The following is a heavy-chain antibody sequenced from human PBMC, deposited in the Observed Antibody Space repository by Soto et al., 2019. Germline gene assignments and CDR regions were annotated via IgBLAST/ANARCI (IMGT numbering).Heavy chain of an antibody. CDR1: GFTFSSYS. Sequence: GGSLRLSCAASGFTFSSYSMNWVRQAPGKGLEWVSSISSSSSYIYYADSVKGRFTISRDNAKNSLYLQMNSLRAEDTAVYYCARALYQLINLFDPWGQGTLVTVSS. J-gene: IGHJ5*02. CDR2: ISSSSSYI. V-gene: IGHV3-21*01. D-gene: IGHD2-2*01. CDR3: ARALYQLINLFDP.